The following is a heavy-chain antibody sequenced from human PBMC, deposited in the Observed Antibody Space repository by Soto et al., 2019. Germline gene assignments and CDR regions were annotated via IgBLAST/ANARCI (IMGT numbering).Heavy chain of an antibody. CDR3: AKKVTIYAVDPADY. D-gene: IGHD3-3*01. J-gene: IGHJ4*02. V-gene: IGHV3-23*01. CDR2: MSGSGDDA. Sequence: GSLRLSCSASGFTFSNYGMSWVRQAPGKGLEWVSVMSGSGDDAYYADSVKGRFTISRDNSKNMLYLQMNSLRAEDTAVYFCAKKVTIYAVDPADYWGQGTQVTVSS. CDR1: GFTFSNYG.